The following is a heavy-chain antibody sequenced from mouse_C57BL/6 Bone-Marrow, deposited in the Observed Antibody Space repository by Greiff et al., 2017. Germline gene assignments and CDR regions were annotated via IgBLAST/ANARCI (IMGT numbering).Heavy chain of an antibody. CDR3: TRSFITKVVAFDY. D-gene: IGHD1-3*01. J-gene: IGHJ2*01. Sequence: QVQLQQSGAELVRPGASVTLSCKASGYTFTDYEMHWVKQTPVHGLEWIGAIDPETGGTAYNQKFKGKAILTADKSSSTAYMELRSLTSEDSAVYYCTRSFITKVVAFDYWGQGTTLTVSS. CDR2: IDPETGGT. V-gene: IGHV1-15*01. CDR1: GYTFTDYE.